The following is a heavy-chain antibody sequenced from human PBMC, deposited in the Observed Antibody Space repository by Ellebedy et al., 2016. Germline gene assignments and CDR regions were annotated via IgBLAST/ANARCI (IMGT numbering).Heavy chain of an antibody. V-gene: IGHV3-30*18. CDR1: DYTFSSYG. Sequence: GGSLRLSCVASDYTFSSYGMHWVRQAPGKGLEWVAVISYDGSDQYYADSVKGRFTISRDNSKNTLYLQMNSLRAEDTAEYYCAKDRVVELFDNYYGMDLWGQGTTVTVSS. J-gene: IGHJ6*02. CDR2: ISYDGSDQ. D-gene: IGHD2-15*01. CDR3: AKDRVVELFDNYYGMDL.